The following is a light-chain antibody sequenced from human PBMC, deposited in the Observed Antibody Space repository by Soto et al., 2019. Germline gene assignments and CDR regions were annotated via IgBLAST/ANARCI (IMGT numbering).Light chain of an antibody. CDR1: QSLLYSSNNKNY. J-gene: IGKJ1*01. V-gene: IGKV4-1*01. Sequence: DIVMTQSPDSLAVSLGERATINCKYSQSLLYSSNNKNYLAWYQQKPGQPPELLIYWASTRGSGVPDRFSGGGSGTDFTLTISSLQAEDVVVYHCQQYYSSPQTFGQGTKVEIK. CDR2: WAS. CDR3: QQYYSSPQT.